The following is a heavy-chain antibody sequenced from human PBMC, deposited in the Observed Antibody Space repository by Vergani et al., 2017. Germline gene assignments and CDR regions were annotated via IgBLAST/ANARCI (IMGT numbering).Heavy chain of an antibody. D-gene: IGHD6-19*01. V-gene: IGHV1-8*02. CDR2: MNPNSGNT. CDR1: GGTFSSYT. J-gene: IGHJ5*02. Sequence: QVQLVQSGAEVKKPGSSVKVSCKASGGTFSSYTISWVRQAPGQGLEWMGWMNPNSGNTGYAQKFQGRVTMTRNTSISTAYMELSSLRSEDTAVYYCARGKVYSSGWYSVVWFDPWGQGTLVTVSS. CDR3: ARGKVYSSGWYSVVWFDP.